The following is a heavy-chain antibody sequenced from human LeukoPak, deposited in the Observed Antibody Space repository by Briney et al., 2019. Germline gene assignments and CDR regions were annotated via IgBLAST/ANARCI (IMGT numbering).Heavy chain of an antibody. Sequence: PSETLSPTCAVYGGSFSGYYWSWIRQPPGKGLEWIGEINHSGSTNYNPSLKSRVTISVDTSKNQFSLKLSSVTAADTAVYYCAREGGDSGYDYGWFDPWGQGTLVTVSS. CDR2: INHSGST. V-gene: IGHV4-34*01. CDR3: AREGGDSGYDYGWFDP. CDR1: GGSFSGYY. D-gene: IGHD5-12*01. J-gene: IGHJ5*02.